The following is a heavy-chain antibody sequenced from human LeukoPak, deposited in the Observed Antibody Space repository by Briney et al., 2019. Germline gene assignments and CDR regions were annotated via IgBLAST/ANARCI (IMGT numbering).Heavy chain of an antibody. Sequence: SETLSLTCAVHGGSFSGYYWSWIRQPPGKGLEWIGEINHSGDTNYNPSLKSRVTISVDTSKNQFSLKLSSVTAADTAVYYCARGSEIAVAGTGYYFDYWGQGTLVTVSS. J-gene: IGHJ4*02. CDR3: ARGSEIAVAGTGYYFDY. V-gene: IGHV4-34*01. CDR1: GGSFSGYY. CDR2: INHSGDT. D-gene: IGHD6-13*01.